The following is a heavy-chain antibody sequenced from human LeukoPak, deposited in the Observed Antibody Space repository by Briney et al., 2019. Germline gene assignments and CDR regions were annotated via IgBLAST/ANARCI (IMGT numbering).Heavy chain of an antibody. CDR3: ASQSRWTHDAFDI. D-gene: IGHD5-18*01. CDR1: GYTFSMFG. J-gene: IGHJ3*02. Sequence: ASVKVSCKVSGYTFSMFGISWVRQAPGQGLEWMGWITTYNDHTNYAQKLQGRVTMTTDTSTSTAYMELRSLRSDDTAVYYCASQSRWTHDAFDIWGQGTMVTVSS. CDR2: ITTYNDHT. V-gene: IGHV1-18*04.